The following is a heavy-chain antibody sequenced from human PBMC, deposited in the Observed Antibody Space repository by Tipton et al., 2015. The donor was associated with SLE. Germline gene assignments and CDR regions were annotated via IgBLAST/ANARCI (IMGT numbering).Heavy chain of an antibody. J-gene: IGHJ4*02. CDR2: IYTSGST. CDR1: GGSFSGYY. CDR3: AREEDY. Sequence: TLSLTCAVYGGSFSGYYWSWIRQPAGKGLEWIGRIYTSGSTSYNPSLKSRVTISVDTSKNQFSLKLSSVTAADTAVYYCAREEDYWGQGTLVTVSS. V-gene: IGHV4-4*07.